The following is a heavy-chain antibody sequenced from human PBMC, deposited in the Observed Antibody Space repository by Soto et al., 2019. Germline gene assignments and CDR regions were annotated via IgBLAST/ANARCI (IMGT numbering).Heavy chain of an antibody. CDR2: ISGSGGST. Sequence: GGSLRLPCAASGFTFSSHCMSWVRQAPGKGLEWVAAISGSGGSTYYADSVKGRFTISRDNSKNTLYLQMNSLRAEDTALYYCARSLRGVIIDFNSWGQGTLVTDSS. D-gene: IGHD3-10*01. V-gene: IGHV3-23*01. CDR3: ARSLRGVIIDFNS. CDR1: GFTFSSHC. J-gene: IGHJ4*02.